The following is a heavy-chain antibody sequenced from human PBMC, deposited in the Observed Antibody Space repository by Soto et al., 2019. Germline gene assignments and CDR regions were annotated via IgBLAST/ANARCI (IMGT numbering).Heavy chain of an antibody. CDR3: AKGRYDFWXXXXXXS. V-gene: IGHV3-9*01. Sequence: EVQLVESGGRLVQPGRSLRLSCVGTGLNFDDFAMHWVRQAPGKGLEWVSGITWNSRVLAYADSVKGRFTISRDNARXXXXXXXXSLRXXXXXXXXXAKGRYDFWXXXXXXSWG. CDR2: ITWNSRVL. D-gene: IGHD3-3*01. CDR1: GLNFDDFA. J-gene: IGHJ5*01.